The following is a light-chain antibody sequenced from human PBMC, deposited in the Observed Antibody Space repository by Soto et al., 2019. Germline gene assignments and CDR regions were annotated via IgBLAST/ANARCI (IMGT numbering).Light chain of an antibody. CDR2: DND. V-gene: IGLV1-51*01. CDR3: GTWDNSLTDYV. CDR1: SSDIGKNY. Sequence: QSALTQPPSVSAAPGQKVFISCSGSSSDIGKNYVSWYQHLPGEAPTFLIYDNDKRPSGVPDRFSASKSGTSATLAITGLQNGDEADYFCGTWDNSLTDYVFGTGTKVTVL. J-gene: IGLJ1*01.